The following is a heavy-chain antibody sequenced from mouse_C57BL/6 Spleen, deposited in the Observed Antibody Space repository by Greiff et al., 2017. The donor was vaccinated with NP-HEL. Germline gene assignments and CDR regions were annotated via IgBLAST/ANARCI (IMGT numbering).Heavy chain of an antibody. V-gene: IGHV5-4*01. D-gene: IGHD2-4*01. CDR1: GFTFSSYA. Sequence: DVQLQESGGGLVKPGGSLKLSCAASGFTFSSYAMSWVRQTPEKRLEWVATISDGGSYTYYPDNVKGRFTISRDNAKNNLYLQMSHLKSEDTAMYYCAREGDYDYDEAYWGQGTLVTVSA. CDR2: ISDGGSYT. CDR3: AREGDYDYDEAY. J-gene: IGHJ3*01.